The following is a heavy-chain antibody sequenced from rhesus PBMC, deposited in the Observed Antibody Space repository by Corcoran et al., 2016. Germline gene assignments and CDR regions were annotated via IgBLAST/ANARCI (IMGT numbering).Heavy chain of an antibody. J-gene: IGHJ4*01. CDR2: IHGSSALT. CDR3: AREGLAWVPSDD. D-gene: IGHD5-24*01. Sequence: GEIHGSSALTNYNPSLKSRVTISKDASNNALFLKLSSVSAADTAVYYCAREGLAWVPSDDWGQGVLVTVSS. V-gene: IGHV4-80*01.